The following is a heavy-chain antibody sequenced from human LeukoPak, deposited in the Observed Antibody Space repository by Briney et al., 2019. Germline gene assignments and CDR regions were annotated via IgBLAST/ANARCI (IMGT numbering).Heavy chain of an antibody. J-gene: IGHJ4*02. CDR3: ARFGRAGGNPFGDYFDY. CDR2: IWYDGSNK. CDR1: GFTFSSYG. V-gene: IGHV3-33*01. Sequence: GGSLRLSCAASGFTFSSYGMHWVRQAPGKGLERVAVIWYDGSNKYYADSVKGRFTISRDNSKNTLYLQMNSLRAEDTAVYYCARFGRAGGNPFGDYFDYWGQGTLVTVSS. D-gene: IGHD4-23*01.